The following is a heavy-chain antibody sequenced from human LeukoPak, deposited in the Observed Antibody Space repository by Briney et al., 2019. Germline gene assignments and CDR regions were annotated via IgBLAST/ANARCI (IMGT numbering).Heavy chain of an antibody. J-gene: IGHJ4*02. CDR3: ARGSRDIVGATDY. D-gene: IGHD1-26*01. CDR2: INPNSGGT. V-gene: IGHV1-2*06. CDR1: GYTFTGYY. Sequence: ASLKVSCKASGYTFTGYYMHWVRQAPGQGLEWMGRINPNSGGTNYAQKFQGRVTMTRDTSISTAYMELSRLRSDDTAVYYCARGSRDIVGATDYWGQGTLVTVSS.